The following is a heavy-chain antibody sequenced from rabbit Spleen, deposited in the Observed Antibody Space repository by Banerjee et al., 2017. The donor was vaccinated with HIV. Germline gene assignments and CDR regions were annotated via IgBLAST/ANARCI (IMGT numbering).Heavy chain of an antibody. D-gene: IGHD2-1*01. CDR1: GFDFSNYG. J-gene: IGHJ4*01. CDR2: IEPIFGRT. V-gene: IGHV1S47*01. CDR3: VRDLGYDDYSEKGYFNL. Sequence: QEQLKATGGGLVQPGGSLTLSCKASGFDFSNYGMTWVRQAPGKGLEWIGYIEPIFGRTYYASWVNGRFTISSHNAQNTLYLQLNSLTVADTATYFCVRDLGYDDYSEKGYFNLWGPGTLVTVS.